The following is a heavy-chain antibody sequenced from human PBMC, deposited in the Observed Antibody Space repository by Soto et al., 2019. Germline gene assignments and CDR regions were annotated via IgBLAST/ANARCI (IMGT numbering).Heavy chain of an antibody. V-gene: IGHV3-23*01. CDR3: DRCTQELSNYILLDH. Sequence: GGSLRLSCAASGFTFSSYGVSWVRQAPEKGLEWVSAVCHSGGNTYYADSVKGRFTISKDNSKNTLYLQMNSLRAEATAVYYCDRCTQELSNYILLDHCGERTLVTVYS. D-gene: IGHD4-4*01. CDR2: VCHSGGNT. J-gene: IGHJ5*02. CDR1: GFTFSSYG.